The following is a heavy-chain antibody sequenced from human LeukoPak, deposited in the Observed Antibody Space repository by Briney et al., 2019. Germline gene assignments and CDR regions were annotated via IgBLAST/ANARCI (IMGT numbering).Heavy chain of an antibody. V-gene: IGHV3-53*01. CDR1: GFTVSSNY. CDR3: AGERDEDAFDI. CDR2: IYSGGST. Sequence: PGGSLRLSCAASGFTVSSNYMSWVRQAPGKGLEWVSVIYSGGSTYYADSVKGRFTISRDNSKNTLYLQMNSLRAEDTAVYYCAGERDEDAFDIWGQGTMVTVSS. D-gene: IGHD2-21*02. J-gene: IGHJ3*02.